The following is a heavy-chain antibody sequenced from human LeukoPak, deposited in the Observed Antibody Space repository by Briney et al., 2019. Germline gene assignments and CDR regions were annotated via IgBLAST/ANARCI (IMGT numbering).Heavy chain of an antibody. J-gene: IGHJ4*02. Sequence: GGSLRLSCAASGFTLSSYAMHWVRQAPGKGLEWVAVISNDGINKYYADSVKGRFTMSRDNSKNTLYLQMDSLRVEDTAMFYCAREFSYGPKIFDYWGQGTLVTVSP. V-gene: IGHV3-30-3*01. CDR3: AREFSYGPKIFDY. CDR1: GFTLSSYA. CDR2: ISNDGINK. D-gene: IGHD5-18*01.